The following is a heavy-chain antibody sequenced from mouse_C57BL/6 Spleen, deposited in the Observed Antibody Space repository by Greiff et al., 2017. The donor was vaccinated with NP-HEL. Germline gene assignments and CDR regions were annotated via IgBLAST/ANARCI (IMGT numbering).Heavy chain of an antibody. V-gene: IGHV3-6*01. J-gene: IGHJ2*01. CDR3: ATFYDGYYDYFDY. CDR1: GYSITSGYY. CDR2: ISYDGSN. D-gene: IGHD2-3*01. Sequence: EVQLQESGPGLVKPSQSLSLTCSVTGYSITSGYYWNWIRQFPGNKLEWMGYISYDGSNNYNPYLKNRISITRDTSKNQFFLKLNSVTTEDTATYYCATFYDGYYDYFDYWGQGTTLTVSS.